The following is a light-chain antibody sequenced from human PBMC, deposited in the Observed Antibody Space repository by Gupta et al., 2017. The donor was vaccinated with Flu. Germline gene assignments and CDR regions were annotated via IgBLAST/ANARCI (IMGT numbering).Light chain of an antibody. V-gene: IGLV2-14*01. Sequence: QSALTQPASVSASPGQSITISCTGSSSDIGGYIYFSWYQHHPGQGPKLLLYEVNHRASGVSSRFSASKSGNTASLTISGLQADDEATYYCSAYTGKSTLVLFGGGTKLTVL. CDR2: EVN. J-gene: IGLJ2*01. CDR1: SSDIGGYIY. CDR3: SAYTGKSTLVL.